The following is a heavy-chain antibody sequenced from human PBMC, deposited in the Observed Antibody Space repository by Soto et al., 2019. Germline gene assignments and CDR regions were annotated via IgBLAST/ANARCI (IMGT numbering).Heavy chain of an antibody. CDR1: GDSVSKYY. J-gene: IGHJ4*02. CDR3: ARRPAYGDYANLDS. D-gene: IGHD4-17*01. CDR2: IHSTRSP. V-gene: IGHV4-4*07. Sequence: SETLSLTCTASGDSVSKYYWNWIRQPAGKGLEWIGRIHSTRSPNYNPSLKSRVTMSVDTSKNQFSLKLNLTSVTAADTAVYYCARRPAYGDYANLDSWGQGTLVTVSS.